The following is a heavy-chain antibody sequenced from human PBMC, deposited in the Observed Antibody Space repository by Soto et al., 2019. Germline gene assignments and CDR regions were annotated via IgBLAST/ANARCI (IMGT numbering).Heavy chain of an antibody. CDR3: ARSIVATISPFSPWAV. Sequence: QVQLVQSGAEVKKPGASVKVSCKASGYTFTSYAMHWVRQSPGQRLEWMGWINAGNGNTKYSQKFKGRVTITRDTSENTAYMELSSWRSEGTAVYYWARSIVATISPFSPWAVWGQGTKFTVSS. CDR1: GYTFTSYA. CDR2: INAGNGNT. V-gene: IGHV1-3*01. D-gene: IGHD5-12*01. J-gene: IGHJ6*02.